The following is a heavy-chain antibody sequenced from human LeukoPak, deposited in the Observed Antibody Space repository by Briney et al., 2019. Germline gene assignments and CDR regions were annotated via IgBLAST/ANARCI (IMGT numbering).Heavy chain of an antibody. J-gene: IGHJ4*02. CDR2: ISGSGGST. CDR1: GLTFSDYA. D-gene: IGHD6-13*01. Sequence: GGSLRLSCAASGLTFSDYAMSWVRQAPGKGLEWVSAISGSGGSTYYADSVKGRFTISRDKSKNTLYMQMNSLRAEDTAVYYCAKFNSSWYWVFDHWGQGTLVTVSS. V-gene: IGHV3-23*01. CDR3: AKFNSSWYWVFDH.